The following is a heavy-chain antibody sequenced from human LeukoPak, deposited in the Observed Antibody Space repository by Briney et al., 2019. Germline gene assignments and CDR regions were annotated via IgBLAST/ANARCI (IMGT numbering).Heavy chain of an antibody. CDR1: GFTFSSYG. V-gene: IGHV3-30*02. CDR3: AKDPLYSVAGPPRYYGMDV. J-gene: IGHJ6*02. D-gene: IGHD6-19*01. CDR2: IRYDGSNK. Sequence: GGSLRLSCAASGFTFSSYGMHWVRQAPGKGLEWVAFIRYDGSNKYYADSVKSRFTISRDNSKNTLYLQMNSLRAEDTAVYYCAKDPLYSVAGPPRYYGMDVWGQGTTVTVSS.